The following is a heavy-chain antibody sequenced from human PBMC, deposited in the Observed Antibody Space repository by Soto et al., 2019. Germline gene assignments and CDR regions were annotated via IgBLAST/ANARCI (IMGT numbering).Heavy chain of an antibody. CDR1: GFTFSNAW. CDR2: IKSKTDGGTT. CDR3: TTRIVVVPSDFDY. J-gene: IGHJ4*02. Sequence: GGSLRLSCAASGFTFSNAWMSWVRQAPGKGLEWVGRIKSKTDGGTTDYAAPVKGRFTISRDDSKNTLYLQMNSLKTEDTAVYYCTTRIVVVPSDFDYWGQGTLVTVSS. V-gene: IGHV3-15*01. D-gene: IGHD3-22*01.